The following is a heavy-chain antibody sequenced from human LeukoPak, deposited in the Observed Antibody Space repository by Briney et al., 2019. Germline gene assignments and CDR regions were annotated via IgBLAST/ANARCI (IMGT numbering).Heavy chain of an antibody. Sequence: GKPLKYTCKGSGYSVTSYWISWMGQMPAKGLEWMGIIYPGDSDTRYRPSFQGQVTISADKSISTAYLQWSSLKASDTAMYYCARLDSSGYLDAFDIWGQGTMVTVSS. CDR3: ARLDSSGYLDAFDI. D-gene: IGHD3-22*01. CDR2: IYPGDSDT. V-gene: IGHV5-51*01. CDR1: GYSVTSYW. J-gene: IGHJ3*02.